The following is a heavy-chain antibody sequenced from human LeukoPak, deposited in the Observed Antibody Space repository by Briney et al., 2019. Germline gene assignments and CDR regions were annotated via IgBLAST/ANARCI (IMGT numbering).Heavy chain of an antibody. CDR1: GFTFSSYW. Sequence: GGSLRLSCAASGFTFSSYWMSWVRQAPGKRLEWVANIKQDGSEKYYVDSVKGRFTISRDNAKNSLYLQMNSLRAEDTAVYYCARGGYCGGDCYDFWGQGTLVTVSS. D-gene: IGHD2-21*01. J-gene: IGHJ4*02. CDR2: IKQDGSEK. CDR3: ARGGYCGGDCYDF. V-gene: IGHV3-7*04.